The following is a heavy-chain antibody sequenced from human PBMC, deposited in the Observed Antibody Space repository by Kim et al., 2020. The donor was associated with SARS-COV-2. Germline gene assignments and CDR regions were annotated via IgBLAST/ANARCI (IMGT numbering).Heavy chain of an antibody. CDR2: ITSRSSHT. J-gene: IGHJ4*02. CDR1: GFTFSDYH. D-gene: IGHD3-16*01. V-gene: IGHV3-11*06. CDR3: ARGGFYTRFDY. Sequence: GGSLRLSCAASGFTFSDYHMSWIRQAPGKGLEWVSYITSRSSHTNYADSVRGRFTISRDNANNSLYLQLNSLSPEDTAVYYCARGGFYTRFDYWGQGTLV.